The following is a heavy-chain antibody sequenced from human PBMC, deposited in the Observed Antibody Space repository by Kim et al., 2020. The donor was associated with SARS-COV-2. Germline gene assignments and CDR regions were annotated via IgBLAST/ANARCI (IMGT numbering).Heavy chain of an antibody. CDR2: IYYGGTT. J-gene: IGHJ2*01. V-gene: IGHV4-59*01. Sequence: SETLSLTCTVSGGSFSSFYWSWIRQPPGKGLEWIGCIYYGGTTYYNPSLKGRVTISLDPSKNQFSLNLRSVTAADTAVFFCARSSRCTVFYFDLWGRGPQVTVSS. CDR3: ARSSRCTVFYFDL. CDR1: GGSFSSFY. D-gene: IGHD2-8*01.